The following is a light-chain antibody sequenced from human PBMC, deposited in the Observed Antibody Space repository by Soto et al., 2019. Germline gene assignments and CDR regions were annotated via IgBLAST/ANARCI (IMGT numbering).Light chain of an antibody. CDR3: ETWDSNTRV. V-gene: IGLV4-60*03. CDR1: SGHSSYI. J-gene: IGLJ3*02. CDR2: LEGSGSY. Sequence: QPVLTQSSSASASLGSSVKLTCTLSSGHSSYIIAWHQQQPGKAPRYLMKLEGSGSYNKVSGIPDRFSGSSSGADRYLTISNLQSEDEADYYCETWDSNTRVFGGGTKVTVL.